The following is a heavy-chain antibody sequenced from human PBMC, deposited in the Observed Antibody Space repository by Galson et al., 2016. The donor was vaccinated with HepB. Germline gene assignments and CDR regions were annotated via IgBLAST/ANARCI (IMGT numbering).Heavy chain of an antibody. CDR2: ISWSGGAI. V-gene: IGHV3-9*01. CDR1: GFTFDDYA. CDR3: AKAYNLYGPPPLYVFDI. D-gene: IGHD3-10*02. Sequence: SLRLSCAASGFTFDDYAMHWVRQVPGKGLEWVSGISWSGGAIGYADSVKGRFTISRDNAKNSLYLLMNSLRPEDTALYYCAKAYNLYGPPPLYVFDIWGQGTLVTVSS. J-gene: IGHJ4*02.